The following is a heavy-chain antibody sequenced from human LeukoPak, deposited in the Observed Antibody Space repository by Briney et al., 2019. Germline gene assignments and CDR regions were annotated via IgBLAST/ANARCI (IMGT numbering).Heavy chain of an antibody. D-gene: IGHD2-2*01. V-gene: IGHV1-2*02. CDR1: GYTFTSYY. CDR2: INPNSGGT. Sequence: GASVKVSCKASGYTFTSYYMHWVRQAPGQGLEGMGWINPNSGGTNYAQKFQGRVTMTRDTSISTTYTQLSRLRSDDMAVYYCARDPGWLTSRPSFDYWGQGALVTVSS. J-gene: IGHJ4*02. CDR3: ARDPGWLTSRPSFDY.